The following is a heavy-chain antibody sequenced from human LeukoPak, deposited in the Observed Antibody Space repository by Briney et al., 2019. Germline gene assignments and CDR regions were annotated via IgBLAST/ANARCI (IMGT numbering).Heavy chain of an antibody. J-gene: IGHJ4*02. V-gene: IGHV3-30*01. CDR3: ARDRNSPAKYYFDY. CDR2: VANDGRDK. D-gene: IGHD1-14*01. Sequence: GGALRLSCAASGFTFNAYAMHWVREAPGKGLERVAVVANDGRDKQYADSMKGRFTISRDNSENTLYLQMNTLRAEDTAVYYCARDRNSPAKYYFDYWGQGTLVTVSS. CDR1: GFTFNAYA.